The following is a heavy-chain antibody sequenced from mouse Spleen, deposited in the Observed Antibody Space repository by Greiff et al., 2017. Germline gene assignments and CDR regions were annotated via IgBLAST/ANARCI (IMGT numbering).Heavy chain of an antibody. J-gene: IGHJ2*01. V-gene: IGHV5-16*01. D-gene: IGHD2-3*01. Sequence: EVKLVESEGGLVQPGSSMTLSCTASGFTFSDYYMAWVRQVPEKGLEWVANINYDGSSTYYLDSLKSRFIISRDNAKNILYLQMSSLKSEDTATYYCARDDDGYWDYWGQGTTLTVSS. CDR2: INYDGSST. CDR1: GFTFSDYY. CDR3: ARDDDGYWDY.